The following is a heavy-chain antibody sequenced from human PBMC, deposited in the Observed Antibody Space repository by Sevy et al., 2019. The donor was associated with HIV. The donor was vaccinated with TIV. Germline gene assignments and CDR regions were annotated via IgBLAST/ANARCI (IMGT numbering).Heavy chain of an antibody. CDR2: ISYDGSNK. Sequence: GFPRLSCAASGFTFSSYGMHWVRQAPGKGLDWVTVISYDGSNKYYADSVKGRFTISRDNSKNTLYLQMNSLRVEDTAVYYCAKGGQWLVRDWFDPWGQGTLVTVSS. V-gene: IGHV3-30*18. J-gene: IGHJ5*02. CDR1: GFTFSSYG. D-gene: IGHD6-19*01. CDR3: AKGGQWLVRDWFDP.